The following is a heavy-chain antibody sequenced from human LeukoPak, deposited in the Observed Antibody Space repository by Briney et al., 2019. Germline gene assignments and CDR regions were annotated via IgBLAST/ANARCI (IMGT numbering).Heavy chain of an antibody. J-gene: IGHJ5*02. D-gene: IGHD3-22*01. CDR3: ARVPYYYDSSGYYEIGSA. CDR1: GGTFSSYT. V-gene: IGHV1-69*02. Sequence: ASVKVSCKXSGGTFSSYTISWVRQAPGQGLEWMGRIIPILGIANYAQKFQGRVTITADKSTSTAYMELSSLRSEDTAVYYCARVPYYYDSSGYYEIGSAWGQGTLVAVSS. CDR2: IIPILGIA.